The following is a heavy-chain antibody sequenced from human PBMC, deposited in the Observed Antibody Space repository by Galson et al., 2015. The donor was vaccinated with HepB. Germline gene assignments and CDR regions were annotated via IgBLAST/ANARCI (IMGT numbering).Heavy chain of an antibody. CDR2: IKPNNGGA. D-gene: IGHD2-2*01. J-gene: IGHJ4*02. Sequence: SVKVSCKASGYILTGYYVHWVRQAPGQGLEWMGRIKPNNGGADYKQKFQGRVTMTRDTSISTAYMELSRLTSEDTGVYYCARDRIGGGSTSGYIDYWGQGTLVPLPS. CDR1: GYILTGYY. CDR3: ARDRIGGGSTSGYIDY. V-gene: IGHV1-2*05.